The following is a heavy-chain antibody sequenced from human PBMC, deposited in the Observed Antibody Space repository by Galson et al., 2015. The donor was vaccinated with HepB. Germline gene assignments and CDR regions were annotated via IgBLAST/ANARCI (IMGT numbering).Heavy chain of an antibody. V-gene: IGHV3-48*04. D-gene: IGHD2-15*01. CDR1: GFTFSSYG. J-gene: IGHJ5*02. CDR2: ISSSSNTI. Sequence: SLRLSCAASGFTFSSYGMNWVRQAPGKGLEWVSYISSSSNTIYYADSVKGRFTISRDNAKNSLYLQLNSLRAEDTAVYYCFCSGGTCYGAWGQGTLVTVSS. CDR3: FCSGGTCYGA.